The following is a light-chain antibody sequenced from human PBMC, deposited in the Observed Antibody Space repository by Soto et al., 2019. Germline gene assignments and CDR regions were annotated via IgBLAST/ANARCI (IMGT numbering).Light chain of an antibody. CDR3: CSYAGSSTLYV. CDR1: SGDVGSYSL. CDR2: EVS. Sequence: QSVLAQPASVSGSPGQSITISCTGTSGDVGSYSLVSWYQQHPGKAPKLMIYEVSKRPSGVSNRFSGSKSGNTASLTISGLQAEDEGDYYCCSYAGSSTLYVFGSGTKVTVL. J-gene: IGLJ1*01. V-gene: IGLV2-23*02.